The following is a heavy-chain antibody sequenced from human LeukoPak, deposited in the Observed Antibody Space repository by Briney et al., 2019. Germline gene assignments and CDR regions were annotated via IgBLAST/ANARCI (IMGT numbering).Heavy chain of an antibody. CDR3: ARWQLANGAFDI. CDR1: GYSFTRYW. V-gene: IGHV5-51*01. CDR2: IYPGDSET. D-gene: IGHD6-6*01. J-gene: IGHJ3*02. Sequence: GESLKISCKGSGYSFTRYWIGWVRQMPGKGLEWMGIIYPGDSETRYSPSFHGQVTISADKSFSTAYLQWRSLKASDTAMYYCARWQLANGAFDIWGQGTMVTVSS.